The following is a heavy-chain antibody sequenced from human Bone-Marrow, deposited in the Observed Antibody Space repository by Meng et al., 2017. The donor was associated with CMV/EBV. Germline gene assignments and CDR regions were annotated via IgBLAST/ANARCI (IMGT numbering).Heavy chain of an antibody. CDR3: ARDPGYCSSTSCYYYYGMDV. J-gene: IGHJ6*02. D-gene: IGHD2-2*01. CDR2: IIPIFGTA. V-gene: IGHV1-69*06. CDR1: GGTFSSYA. Sequence: SVKVSCKASGGTFSSYAISWVRQAPGQGLEWMGGIIPIFGTANYAQKFQGRVTITADKSTSTAYMELSSLRSEDTAVYYCARDPGYCSSTSCYYYYGMDVWGQGTTVTVSS.